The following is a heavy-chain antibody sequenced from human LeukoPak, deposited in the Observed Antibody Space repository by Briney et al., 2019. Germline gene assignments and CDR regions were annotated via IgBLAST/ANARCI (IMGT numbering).Heavy chain of an antibody. CDR2: ISSSSSTI. D-gene: IGHD3-10*01. Sequence: PGGSLRLSCAASGFTFSSYSMNWVRQAPGKGLEWVSYISSSSSTIYYADSVKGRFTISRDNAKNSLYLQMNSLRAEDTAVYYCARAWYYYGSGSYYNPDAFDIWGQGTMVTVSS. J-gene: IGHJ3*02. CDR3: ARAWYYYGSGSYYNPDAFDI. V-gene: IGHV3-48*01. CDR1: GFTFSSYS.